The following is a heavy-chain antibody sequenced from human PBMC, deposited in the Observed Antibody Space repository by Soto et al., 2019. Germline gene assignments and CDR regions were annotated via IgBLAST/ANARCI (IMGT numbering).Heavy chain of an antibody. V-gene: IGHV3-74*01. CDR1: GFTFNMYW. CDR3: ASGGHYYDTSGSDY. Sequence: GGSLRLSCLASGFTFNMYWMHWVRQAPGKGLVWVSRINNDGSTTTYADSVKGRFTISRENAKNTVYLQMSSLRAEDTAVYFCASGGHYYDTSGSDYCGQGPLVTVYS. D-gene: IGHD3-22*01. CDR2: INNDGSTT. J-gene: IGHJ4*02.